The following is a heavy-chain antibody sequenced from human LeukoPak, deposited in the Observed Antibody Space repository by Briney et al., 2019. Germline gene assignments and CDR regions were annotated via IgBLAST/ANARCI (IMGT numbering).Heavy chain of an antibody. CDR2: IWYDGSNK. CDR3: ARADYVWGSYPIDY. D-gene: IGHD3-16*02. CDR1: GFTFSSYG. Sequence: GGSLRLSCAASGFTFSSYGMHWVRQAPGKGLEWVAVIWYDGSNKYYADSVKGRFTISRDNSKNTLYLQMNSLRAKDTAVYYCARADYVWGSYPIDYWGQGTLVTVSS. J-gene: IGHJ4*02. V-gene: IGHV3-33*01.